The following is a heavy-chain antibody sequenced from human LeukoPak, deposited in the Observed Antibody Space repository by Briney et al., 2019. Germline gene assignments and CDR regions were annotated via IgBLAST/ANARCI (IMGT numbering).Heavy chain of an antibody. CDR1: GYTFTSYD. J-gene: IGHJ5*01. CDR2: MNPNSGNT. CDR3: ARDYYGSKSSSFDS. Sequence: ASVKVSCKASGYTFTSYDINWVRQATGQGLEWLGWMNPNSGNTGYAQNFQGRVTMTRDTSIDTAYMELTSLRYEDTAVYYCARDYYGSKSSSFDSWGQGTLVTVSS. V-gene: IGHV1-8*01. D-gene: IGHD3-10*01.